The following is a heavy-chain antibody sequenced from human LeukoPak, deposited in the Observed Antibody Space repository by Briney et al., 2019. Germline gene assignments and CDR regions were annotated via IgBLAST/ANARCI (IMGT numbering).Heavy chain of an antibody. Sequence: SETLSLTCAVYGGSFSGYYWSWIRQPPGKGLEWIGEINHSGSTNYNPSLKSRVTISVDTSKNQFSLKLSSVTAADTAVYYCARETRWDQRFDYWGQGTLVTVSS. CDR1: GGSFSGYY. D-gene: IGHD1-26*01. CDR2: INHSGST. J-gene: IGHJ4*02. V-gene: IGHV4-34*01. CDR3: ARETRWDQRFDY.